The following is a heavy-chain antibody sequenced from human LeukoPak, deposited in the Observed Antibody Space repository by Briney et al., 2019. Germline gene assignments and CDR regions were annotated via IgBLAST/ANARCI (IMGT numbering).Heavy chain of an antibody. V-gene: IGHV3-23*01. D-gene: IGHD5-12*01. CDR1: GFTFSSYA. CDR2: ISGSGGST. Sequence: GGSLRLSCAASGFTFSSYAMSSVRQAPGKGLEWVSSISGSGGSTYYADSVKGRFTISRDNSKNRLYLQMNRLRAEDTAVYYCAKDRARWLRFRDYYYYGMDVWGQGTTVTVSS. CDR3: AKDRARWLRFRDYYYYGMDV. J-gene: IGHJ6*02.